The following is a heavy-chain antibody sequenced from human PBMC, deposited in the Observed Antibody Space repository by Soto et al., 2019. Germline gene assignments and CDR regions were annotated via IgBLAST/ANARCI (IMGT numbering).Heavy chain of an antibody. Sequence: LSLTCTVSGGSISSGGYYWSWIRQHPGKGLEWIGYIYYSGSTYYNPSLKSRVTISVDTSKNQFSLKLSSVTAADTAVYYCARDQKYQLLGRWFDPWGQGTLVTVSS. CDR2: IYYSGST. D-gene: IGHD2-2*01. CDR1: GGSISSGGYY. CDR3: ARDQKYQLLGRWFDP. J-gene: IGHJ5*02. V-gene: IGHV4-31*03.